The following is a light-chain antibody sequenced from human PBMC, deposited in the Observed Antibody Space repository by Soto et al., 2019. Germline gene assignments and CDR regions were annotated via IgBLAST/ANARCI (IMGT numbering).Light chain of an antibody. CDR2: AAS. V-gene: IGKV1-39*01. Sequence: EIQMSQSPSSLSASVGDRVTITCRASQSISSYLNWYQQKPGKAPKLLIYAASSLQSGVPSRFSGSGSGTDFTLTISSLQPEDFPTYYCQQSYSTLTFGGGTNVAIK. CDR3: QQSYSTLT. J-gene: IGKJ4*01. CDR1: QSISSY.